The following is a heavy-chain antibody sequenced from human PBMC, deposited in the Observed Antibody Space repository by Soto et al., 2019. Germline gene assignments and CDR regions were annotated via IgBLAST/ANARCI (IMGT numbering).Heavy chain of an antibody. CDR1: GYTFSTYG. V-gene: IGHV1-18*01. J-gene: IGHJ5*02. D-gene: IGHD3-16*01. CDR3: ARDWKGGEGFDP. CDR2: IGADNGDT. Sequence: QVQLVQSGAEVKKPGASVKVSCKASGYTFSTYGFSWVRQAPGEGLEWMGWIGADNGDTNYAQNFQGRVTMTTDTSTTTSYMELRSLTSDDTAVYFCARDWKGGEGFDPWGQGTLVTVSS.